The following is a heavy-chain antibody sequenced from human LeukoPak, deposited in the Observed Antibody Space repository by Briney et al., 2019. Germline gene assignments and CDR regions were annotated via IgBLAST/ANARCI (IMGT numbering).Heavy chain of an antibody. CDR1: GLTVSTKD. Sequence: PGGSLRLSCAASGLTVSTKDMTWVRQAPGKGLEWVSVIFSGGSTYYADSVKGRFTISRDNSKNTVFLQLNSLRAEDTAVYYCARYHYDSSGYPYYFDYWGQGTLVTVSS. J-gene: IGHJ4*02. V-gene: IGHV3-53*01. D-gene: IGHD3-22*01. CDR2: IFSGGST. CDR3: ARYHYDSSGYPYYFDY.